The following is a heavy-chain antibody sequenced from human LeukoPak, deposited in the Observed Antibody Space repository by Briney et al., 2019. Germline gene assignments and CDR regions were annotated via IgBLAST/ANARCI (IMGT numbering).Heavy chain of an antibody. V-gene: IGHV3-30-3*01. J-gene: IGHJ6*03. CDR1: GFTFSSYA. Sequence: SGGSLRLSCAASGFTFSSYAMHWVRQAPGKGLEWVAVISYDGSNKYYADSVKGRFTISRDNSKNTLYLQMNSLRAEDTAVYYCARDLRYCSSTSCYGGGYYYYYHMDVWGKGTTVTVSS. CDR3: ARDLRYCSSTSCYGGGYYYYYHMDV. CDR2: ISYDGSNK. D-gene: IGHD2-2*01.